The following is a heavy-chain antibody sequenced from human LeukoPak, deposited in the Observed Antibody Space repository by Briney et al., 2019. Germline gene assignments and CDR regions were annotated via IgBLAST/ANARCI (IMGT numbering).Heavy chain of an antibody. Sequence: SQTLSLTCTVSGGSISSGDYYWSWIRQPPGKGLEWIGYIYYSGSTYYNPSLKSRVTISVDTSKNQFSLKLSSVTAADTAVYYCASRMIVVVSYYFDYWGQGTLVTVSS. CDR1: GGSISSGDYY. D-gene: IGHD3-22*01. V-gene: IGHV4-30-4*01. CDR3: ASRMIVVVSYYFDY. J-gene: IGHJ4*02. CDR2: IYYSGST.